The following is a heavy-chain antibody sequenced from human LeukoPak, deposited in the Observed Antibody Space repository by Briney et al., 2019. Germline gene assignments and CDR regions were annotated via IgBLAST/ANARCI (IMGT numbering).Heavy chain of an antibody. J-gene: IGHJ4*02. Sequence: GGSLRLSCAASGFTFSNSAMGWVRQAPGKGLEWVSAISGSGGSTYYADSVKGRFTISRDNSKNTLYLQMNSLRAEDTAVYYCAKEYCSGGSCYCSRWGQGTLVTVSS. CDR2: ISGSGGST. CDR3: AKEYCSGGSCYCSR. D-gene: IGHD2-15*01. CDR1: GFTFSNSA. V-gene: IGHV3-23*01.